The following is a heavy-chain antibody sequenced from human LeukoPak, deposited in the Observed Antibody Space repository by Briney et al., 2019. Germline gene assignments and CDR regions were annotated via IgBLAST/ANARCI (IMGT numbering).Heavy chain of an antibody. J-gene: IGHJ6*02. CDR2: IYSGGST. CDR1: GFTFSSYA. Sequence: GGSLRLSCAASGFTFSSYAMSWVRQAPGKGLEWVSVIYSGGSTYYADSVKGRFTISRDNSKNTLYLQMNSLRAEDTAVYYCARGLFTMVRGVIHHYYYGMDVWGQGTTVTVSS. V-gene: IGHV3-66*01. CDR3: ARGLFTMVRGVIHHYYYGMDV. D-gene: IGHD3-10*01.